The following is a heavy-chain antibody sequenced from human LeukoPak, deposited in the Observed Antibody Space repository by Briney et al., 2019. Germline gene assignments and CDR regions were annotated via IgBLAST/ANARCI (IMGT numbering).Heavy chain of an antibody. J-gene: IGHJ4*02. CDR2: ISYDGSNK. D-gene: IGHD1-26*01. Sequence: HPGRSLRLSCAASGFTFSSYGMHWVRQAPGKGLEWVAVISYDGSNKYYADSVKGRFTISRDNSKNTLYLQMNSLRAEDAAVYYCARGWELSYWGQGTLVTVSS. CDR3: ARGWELSY. V-gene: IGHV3-30*03. CDR1: GFTFSSYG.